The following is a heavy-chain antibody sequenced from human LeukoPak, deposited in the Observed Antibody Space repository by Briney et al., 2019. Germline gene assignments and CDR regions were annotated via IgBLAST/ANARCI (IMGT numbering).Heavy chain of an antibody. CDR1: GYTFTSYG. V-gene: IGHV1-18*01. D-gene: IGHD1-7*01. Sequence: ASVKVSCKASGYTFTSYGISWVRQAPGQGLEWMGWISAYNGNTNYAQKLQGRVTMTKDTSTSTAYMELRSLRSDDTAVYYCARADGVSITGTTGAFDIWGQGTMVTVSS. CDR2: ISAYNGNT. J-gene: IGHJ3*02. CDR3: ARADGVSITGTTGAFDI.